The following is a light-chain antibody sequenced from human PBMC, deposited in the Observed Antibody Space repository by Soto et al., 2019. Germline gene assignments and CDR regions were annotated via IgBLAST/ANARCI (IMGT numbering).Light chain of an antibody. J-gene: IGLJ1*01. V-gene: IGLV2-14*01. CDR3: SSYTSSSTPGV. Sequence: QSALTQPASVSGSPGQSITISCTGTSSDVGGYNYVSWYQQHPGKAPKLMIYDVSNRPSGVSNRVSGSKSGNTAARTISGLQAQYEAEDYCSSYTSSSTPGVFGTGTKLTVL. CDR2: DVS. CDR1: SSDVGGYNY.